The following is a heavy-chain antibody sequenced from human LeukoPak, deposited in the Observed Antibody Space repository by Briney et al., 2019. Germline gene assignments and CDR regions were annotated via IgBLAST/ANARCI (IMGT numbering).Heavy chain of an antibody. CDR2: TSSSSAYT. J-gene: IGHJ6*02. D-gene: IGHD6-25*01. Sequence: GGSLRLSCAASGFTFSSFSMIWVRQAPGKGLEWVSSTSSSSAYTFYAESGKGRFTISRDNAKNSLFLQMNSLRAEDTAMYYCAKDRGSGLYYYIMDVWGQGTTVTVSS. V-gene: IGHV3-21*04. CDR1: GFTFSSFS. CDR3: AKDRGSGLYYYIMDV.